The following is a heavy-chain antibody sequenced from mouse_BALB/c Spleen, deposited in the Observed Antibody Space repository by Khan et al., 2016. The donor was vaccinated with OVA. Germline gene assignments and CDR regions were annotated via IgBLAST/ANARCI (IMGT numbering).Heavy chain of an antibody. CDR2: IWGDGNT. Sequence: VQLQESGPGLVAPSQGLSITCTVSGFSLTSYGVTWVRQPPGKGLEWLGVIWGDGNTNYHSALISRLSISKDNSKSQVFLKLNSLQTDDTATYYCANFDYGYYAVDCWGQGTSVTVSS. V-gene: IGHV2-3*01. D-gene: IGHD2-4*01. CDR3: ANFDYGYYAVDC. CDR1: GFSLTSYG. J-gene: IGHJ4*01.